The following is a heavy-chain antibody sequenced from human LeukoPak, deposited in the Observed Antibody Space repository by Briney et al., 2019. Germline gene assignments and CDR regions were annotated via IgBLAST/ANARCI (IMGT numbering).Heavy chain of an antibody. V-gene: IGHV3-7*01. D-gene: IGHD2-2*01. Sequence: GGSLRLSCAASGFTFSSYWMASVRQAPGKELEWVANIKDDGSQKYYVDSVKGRFTISRDNAKNSLYLQMNSLRAEDTAVYYCARYKLYHGAFDIWGQGTMVTVSS. J-gene: IGHJ3*02. CDR3: ARYKLYHGAFDI. CDR2: IKDDGSQK. CDR1: GFTFSSYW.